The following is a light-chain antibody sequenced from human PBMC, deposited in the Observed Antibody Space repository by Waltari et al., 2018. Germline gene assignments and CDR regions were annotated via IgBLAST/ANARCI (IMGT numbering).Light chain of an antibody. Sequence: QSALTQPAPVSGPPGQPTPISCPGTDRNVGAYDFVSCYQQHPGKAPHLIIYEVSNRPSGISNRFSASKSGNTASLTISGLQAEDEADYYCSSYTTSSAPWVFGTGTRVTVL. CDR3: SSYTTSSAPWV. J-gene: IGLJ1*01. CDR1: DRNVGAYDF. V-gene: IGLV2-14*01. CDR2: EVS.